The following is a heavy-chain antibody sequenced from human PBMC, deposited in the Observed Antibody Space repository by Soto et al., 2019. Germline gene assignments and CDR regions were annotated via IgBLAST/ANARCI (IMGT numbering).Heavy chain of an antibody. J-gene: IGHJ4*02. D-gene: IGHD6-6*01. V-gene: IGHV1-69*01. CDR1: GDTFSSYA. Sequence: QVQLVQSGAEVKKPGSSVKVSCKASGDTFSSYAITWVRQAPGQGLEWMGGIIPIFGTANYAQKFQGRVTITADESTSTAYMELSSLRSEDTAVYYCARRGIAARHFDYWGQGTLVTVSS. CDR2: IIPIFGTA. CDR3: ARRGIAARHFDY.